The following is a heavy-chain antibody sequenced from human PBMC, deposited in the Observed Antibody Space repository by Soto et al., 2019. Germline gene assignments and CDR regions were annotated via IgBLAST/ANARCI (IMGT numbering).Heavy chain of an antibody. CDR2: IYYSGST. J-gene: IGHJ6*02. D-gene: IGHD2-2*01. CDR3: ARDRVVVVPAATTRYGMDV. CDR1: GGSISSGDYY. Sequence: SETLSLTCTVSGGSISSGDYYWSWIRQPPGKGLEWIGYIYYSGSTYYNPSLKSRVTISVDTSKNQFSLKLGSVTAADTAVYYCARDRVVVVPAATTRYGMDVWGQGTTVTVSS. V-gene: IGHV4-30-4*01.